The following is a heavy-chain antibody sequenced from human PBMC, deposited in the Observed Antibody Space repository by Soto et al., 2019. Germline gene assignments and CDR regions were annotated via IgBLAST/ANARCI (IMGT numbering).Heavy chain of an antibody. Sequence: GGSLRLSCAASGFTVSSNYMSWVRQAPGKGLEWVSVIYSGGSTYYADSVKGRFTISRDNSKNTLYLQMNSLRAEDTAVYYCARDRIFHGRRFDAFDIWGQGTMVTVSS. J-gene: IGHJ3*02. CDR3: ARDRIFHGRRFDAFDI. CDR1: GFTVSSNY. CDR2: IYSGGST. V-gene: IGHV3-66*01. D-gene: IGHD3-3*01.